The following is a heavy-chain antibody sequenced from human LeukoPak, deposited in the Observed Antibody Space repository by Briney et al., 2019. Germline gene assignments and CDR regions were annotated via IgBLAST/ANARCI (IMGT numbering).Heavy chain of an antibody. CDR3: ARGVRDYDILNY. CDR1: GGSFSGYY. D-gene: IGHD3-9*01. CDR2: INHSGST. J-gene: IGHJ4*02. Sequence: PSETLSLTCAVYGGSFSGYYWSWIRQPPGKGLEWIGEINHSGSTNYHPSLKSRVTLSVDTSKNQFSLKLSSVTAADTAVYYCARGVRDYDILNYWGQGTLVTVSS. V-gene: IGHV4-34*01.